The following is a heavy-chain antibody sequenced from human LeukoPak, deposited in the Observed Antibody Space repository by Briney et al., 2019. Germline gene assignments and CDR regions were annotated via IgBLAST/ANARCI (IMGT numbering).Heavy chain of an antibody. CDR1: GFIFSLYC. Sequence: PGGSLGLSCAASGFIFSLYCMHWVRQAPGKGPMWVSRICPDGTGISYADSVKARFTNSRDNAKNTVYLQMNGLREEDTAVYYCVRDFRSADYWGQGTLVTVSS. V-gene: IGHV3-74*01. CDR2: ICPDGTGI. CDR3: VRDFRSADY. J-gene: IGHJ4*02.